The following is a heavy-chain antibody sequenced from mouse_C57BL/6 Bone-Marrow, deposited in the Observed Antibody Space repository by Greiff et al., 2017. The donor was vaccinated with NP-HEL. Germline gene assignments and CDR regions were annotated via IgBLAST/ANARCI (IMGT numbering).Heavy chain of an antibody. Sequence: QVQLQQSGPELVKPGASVKLSCKASGYTFTSYDITWVKQRPGQGLEWIGWIYPRDGSTKYNEKFKGKATLTVDTSSSTAYMELHSLTSEDSAVYFCARSGHYYGSSPFAYWGQGTLVTVSA. CDR1: GYTFTSYD. D-gene: IGHD1-1*01. CDR3: ARSGHYYGSSPFAY. V-gene: IGHV1-85*01. CDR2: IYPRDGST. J-gene: IGHJ3*01.